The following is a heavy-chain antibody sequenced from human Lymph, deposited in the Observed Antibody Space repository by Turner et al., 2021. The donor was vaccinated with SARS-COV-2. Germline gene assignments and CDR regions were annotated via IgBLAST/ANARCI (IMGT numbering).Heavy chain of an antibody. CDR1: GFTFSTYS. CDR2: ISSSSSYI. CDR3: ARDIPSTADYFDY. V-gene: IGHV3-21*01. J-gene: IGHJ4*02. D-gene: IGHD2-21*01. Sequence: EVPLVESGGGLVKPGGSLRLSCAASGFTFSTYSMNWVRQAPWKGLEWISSISSSSSYIYDADSVKGRVTSARDDAKNSRYLQRSSQRAEDTAVYYCARDIPSTADYFDYWGQGTLVTVSS.